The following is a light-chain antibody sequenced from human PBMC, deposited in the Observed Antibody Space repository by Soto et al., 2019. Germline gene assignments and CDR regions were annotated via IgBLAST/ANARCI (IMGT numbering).Light chain of an antibody. J-gene: IGKJ5*01. V-gene: IGKV3-20*01. CDR3: QQYGSSPIT. Sequence: DIVLAQSPGTLSLSAGERATLSCRTSQSVSSNYLAWYQQTPGQAPRLLIYGASSRATGIPDRFSGSGSGTDFTLAVTRLEPEDFAVYYCQQYGSSPITFGQGTRLEIK. CDR1: QSVSSNY. CDR2: GAS.